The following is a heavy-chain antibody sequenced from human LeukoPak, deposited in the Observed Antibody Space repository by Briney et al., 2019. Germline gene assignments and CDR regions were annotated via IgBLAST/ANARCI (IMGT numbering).Heavy chain of an antibody. CDR2: FDPEDGET. V-gene: IGHV1-24*01. CDR3: ARGRGSGHKENWFDP. Sequence: ASVKVSCKVSGYTLTELSMHWVRQAPGKGLEWMGGFDPEDGETIYAQKFQGRVTMTRNTSITTAYMELSSLRSDDTAVYYCARGRGSGHKENWFDPWGQGTLVTVSS. J-gene: IGHJ5*02. CDR1: GYTLTELS. D-gene: IGHD6-19*01.